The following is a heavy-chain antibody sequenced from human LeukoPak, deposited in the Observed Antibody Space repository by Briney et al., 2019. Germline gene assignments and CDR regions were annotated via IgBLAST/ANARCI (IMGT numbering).Heavy chain of an antibody. V-gene: IGHV4-59*01. CDR3: ARDLTDHYYGRDYYYYMDV. CDR1: GGSFSGYY. CDR2: IYYSGST. D-gene: IGHD3-10*01. Sequence: SETLPLTCAVYGGSFSGYYWSWIRQPPGKGLEGIGYIYYSGSTNYNPSLKSRVTISVDTSKNQFSLKLSSVTAADAAVYYCARDLTDHYYGRDYYYYMDVWGKGTTVTISS. J-gene: IGHJ6*03.